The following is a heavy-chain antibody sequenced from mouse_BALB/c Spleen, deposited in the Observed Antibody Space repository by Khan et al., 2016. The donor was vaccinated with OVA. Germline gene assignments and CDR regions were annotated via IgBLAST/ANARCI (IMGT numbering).Heavy chain of an antibody. CDR2: INTYTGEP. V-gene: IGHV9-3-1*01. CDR3: AGEVGYFCAMDY. Sequence: QIQLVQSGPELKKPGETVKISCKASGYTFTNYGMNWVKQAPGKGLKWMGWINTYTGEPTYADDFKGRFAFSLETSASTAYLQINNLKNEDTATSFCAGEVGYFCAMDYWGQGTLVTVSA. CDR1: GYTFTNYG. J-gene: IGHJ4*01.